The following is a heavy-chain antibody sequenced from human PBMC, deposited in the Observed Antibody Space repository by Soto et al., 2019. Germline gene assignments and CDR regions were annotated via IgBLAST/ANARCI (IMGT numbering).Heavy chain of an antibody. CDR3: ARDRTYYDILSSMDV. CDR2: IYYSGST. D-gene: IGHD3-9*01. V-gene: IGHV4-59*01. Sequence: SETLSLTCTVSGGSISSYYWSWIRQPPGKGLEWIGYIYYSGSTNYNPSLRSRVTISVDTSKNQFSLKLSSVTAADTAVYYCARDRTYYDILSSMDVWGQGTTVTVSS. CDR1: GGSISSYY. J-gene: IGHJ6*02.